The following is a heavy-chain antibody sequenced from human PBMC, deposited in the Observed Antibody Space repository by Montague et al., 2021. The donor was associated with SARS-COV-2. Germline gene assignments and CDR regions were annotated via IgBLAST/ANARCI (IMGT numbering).Heavy chain of an antibody. Sequence: SETLSLTCAVYGVAFLGCYSKWNRHAPESHLEWVGELNQSGSTNYNPSLKSRVTLSVDTSKKQFSLKLSSLTAADTAVYYCARVAGGYYHDSSAYFDYWGQGSLVTVSS. CDR1: GVAFLGCY. CDR2: LNQSGST. J-gene: IGHJ4*02. D-gene: IGHD3-22*01. V-gene: IGHV4-34*01. CDR3: ARVAGGYYHDSSAYFDY.